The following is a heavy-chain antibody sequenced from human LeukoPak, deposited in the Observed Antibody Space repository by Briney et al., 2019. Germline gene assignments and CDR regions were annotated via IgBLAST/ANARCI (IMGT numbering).Heavy chain of an antibody. D-gene: IGHD3-9*01. CDR3: ARDRYYDILTGFDY. V-gene: IGHV1-8*03. J-gene: IGHJ4*02. CDR2: MNPNSGNT. Sequence: ASVKVSCKASGYTFTSYDINWVRQATGQGLEWMGWMNPNSGNTGYAQKFQGRVTITRNTSISTAYMELSSLRSDDTAVYYCARDRYYDILTGFDYWGQGTLVTVSS. CDR1: GYTFTSYD.